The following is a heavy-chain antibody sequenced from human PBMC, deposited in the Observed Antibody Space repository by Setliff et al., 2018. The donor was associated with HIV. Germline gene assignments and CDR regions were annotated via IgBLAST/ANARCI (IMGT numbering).Heavy chain of an antibody. CDR3: ARATYGSGSYWGRGAQYRY. CDR1: GGSFSGYY. CDR2: INHSGST. Sequence: SETLSLTCAVYGGSFSGYYWSWIRQPPGKGLEWIGEINHSGSTNYNPSLKSRVTISVDTSKNQFSLKLSSVTAADTAVYYCARATYGSGSYWGRGAQYRYWGQGTLVTVSS. V-gene: IGHV4-34*01. J-gene: IGHJ4*02. D-gene: IGHD3-10*01.